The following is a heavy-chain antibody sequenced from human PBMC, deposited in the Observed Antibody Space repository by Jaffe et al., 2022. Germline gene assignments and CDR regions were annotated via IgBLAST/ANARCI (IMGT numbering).Heavy chain of an antibody. V-gene: IGHV4-39*01. D-gene: IGHD2-15*01. CDR2: IYYSGST. J-gene: IGHJ4*02. Sequence: QLQLQESGPGLVKPSETLSLTCTVSGGSISSSSYYWGWIRQPPGKGLEWIGSIYYSGSTYYNPSLKSRVTISVDTSKNQFSLKLSSVTAADTAVYYCARLGQYCSGGSCYSWNYFDYWGQGTLVTVSS. CDR1: GGSISSSSYY. CDR3: ARLGQYCSGGSCYSWNYFDY.